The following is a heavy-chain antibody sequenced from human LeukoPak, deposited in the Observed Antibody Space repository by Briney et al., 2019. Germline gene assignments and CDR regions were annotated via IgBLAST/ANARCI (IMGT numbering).Heavy chain of an antibody. J-gene: IGHJ5*02. CDR2: IIPIFGTT. Sequence: ASVKVSCKASGGTFSSYAISWVRQAPGQGLEWMGGIIPIFGTTHYAQKFQGGVTITADDSTSTAYMELSSLRSEDTAVYYCARDKENYSWFDPWGQGTLVTVSS. CDR1: GGTFSSYA. CDR3: ARDKENYSWFDP. V-gene: IGHV1-69*13.